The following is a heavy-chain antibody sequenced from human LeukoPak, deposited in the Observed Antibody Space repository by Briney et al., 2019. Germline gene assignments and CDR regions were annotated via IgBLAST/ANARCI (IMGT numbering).Heavy chain of an antibody. J-gene: IGHJ6*02. CDR1: GGSFSGYY. CDR2: INHSGST. D-gene: IGHD3-3*01. CDR3: ARSPRLSGWGDLWSGYPPRYYYYGMDV. V-gene: IGHV4-34*01. Sequence: SETLSLTCAVYGGSFSGYYWSWIRQPPGKGLEWIGEINHSGSTNYNPSLKSRVTISVDTSKNQFSLKLSSVTAADTAVYYCARSPRLSGWGDLWSGYPPRYYYYGMDVWGQGTTVTVSS.